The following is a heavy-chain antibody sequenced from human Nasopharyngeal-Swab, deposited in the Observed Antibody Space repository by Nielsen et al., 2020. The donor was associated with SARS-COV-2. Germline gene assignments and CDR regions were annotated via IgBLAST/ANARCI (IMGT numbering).Heavy chain of an antibody. Sequence: VRQAPGKGLEWVANIKQDGSEKYYVDSVKGRFTISRDNAMNSLYLQMNSLRAEDTAVYYCARNDFWSGYYKVPMDVWGKGTTVTVSS. CDR3: ARNDFWSGYYKVPMDV. J-gene: IGHJ6*03. D-gene: IGHD3-3*01. V-gene: IGHV3-7*03. CDR2: IKQDGSEK.